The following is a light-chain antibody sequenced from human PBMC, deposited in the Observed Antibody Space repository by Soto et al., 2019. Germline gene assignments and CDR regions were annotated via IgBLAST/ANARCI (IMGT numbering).Light chain of an antibody. CDR1: QSVDSKY. Sequence: EILLTQSPGTLSLSPGERATLSCRASQSVDSKYLAWYQQKPGQAPRLLIYGASNRPTGIPDRFSGSGSGTDFTLTISRLEPEDFAVYYWQQYASSPYTFGQGTNLEIK. J-gene: IGKJ2*01. CDR2: GAS. V-gene: IGKV3-20*01. CDR3: QQYASSPYT.